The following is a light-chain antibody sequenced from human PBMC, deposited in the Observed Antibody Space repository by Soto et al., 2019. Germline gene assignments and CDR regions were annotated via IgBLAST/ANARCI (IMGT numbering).Light chain of an antibody. V-gene: IGKV3-20*01. CDR3: QQYGRTPLT. CDR1: QSVSRNY. J-gene: IGKJ4*01. CDR2: DAS. Sequence: EIVLTQSPGTLSLSPGERASLSCRASQSVSRNYVAWYHYKPGQAPRLLIYDASTGATGIPDWFSGSGSGADFTLTISRLEPEDFAVYFCQQYGRTPLTFGGGSKVEIK.